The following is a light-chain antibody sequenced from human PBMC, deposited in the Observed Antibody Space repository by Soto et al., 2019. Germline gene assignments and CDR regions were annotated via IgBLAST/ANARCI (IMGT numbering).Light chain of an antibody. Sequence: ETVLTQSPATLSLSPGERATLSCRASQSVSTYLAWYQQNPGQAPRLLIYDASNRATGIPARFSSSGSGTDFTLTISSLEPEDFAVYYCQQRRNWPLTFGGGTKVDIK. CDR3: QQRRNWPLT. CDR2: DAS. J-gene: IGKJ4*01. CDR1: QSVSTY. V-gene: IGKV3-11*01.